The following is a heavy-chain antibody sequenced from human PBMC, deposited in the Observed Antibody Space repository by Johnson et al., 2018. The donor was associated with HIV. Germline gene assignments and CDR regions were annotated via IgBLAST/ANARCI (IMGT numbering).Heavy chain of an antibody. V-gene: IGHV3-30-3*01. CDR3: ARLYCSSTSCYFSRPPDAFDI. CDR2: ISYDGSNK. D-gene: IGHD2-2*01. J-gene: IGHJ3*02. CDR1: GFTFSSYA. Sequence: QVQLVESGGGVVQPGRSLRLSCAASGFTFSSYAMHWVRQAPGKGLEWVAVISYDGSNKYYEDSVTGRFTISRDNSKNTLYLQMNSLRAEDTAVYYCARLYCSSTSCYFSRPPDAFDIWGQGTMVTVSS.